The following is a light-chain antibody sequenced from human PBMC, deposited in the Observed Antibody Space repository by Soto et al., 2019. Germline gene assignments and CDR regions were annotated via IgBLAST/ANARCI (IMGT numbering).Light chain of an antibody. Sequence: DIQMTQSPSTLSASVGDRVTITCRASQSINSWLAWYQQKPGRAPKLLIYKASSLETGDPSRFSGSGSGTEFTLTINNLQPDDFATYYCQHYISYPVTCGQGTRLEIK. V-gene: IGKV1-5*03. CDR1: QSINSW. CDR3: QHYISYPVT. CDR2: KAS. J-gene: IGKJ5*01.